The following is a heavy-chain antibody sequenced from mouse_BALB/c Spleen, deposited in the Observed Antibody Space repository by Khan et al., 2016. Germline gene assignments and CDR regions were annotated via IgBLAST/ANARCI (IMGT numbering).Heavy chain of an antibody. CDR3: ARGYYEWYFDV. CDR1: GYTFTTFY. CDR2: IYPGNINT. Sequence: QVQLQQSGPELVKPGASVRISCKASGYTFTTFYIHWLKQRPGQGLEWIGWIYPGNINTKYNENFKDKATLTADKSASTAYMQLSSLTSGDSAVYFCARGYYEWYFDVWGAGTTVTVSS. D-gene: IGHD2-4*01. J-gene: IGHJ1*01. V-gene: IGHV1S56*01.